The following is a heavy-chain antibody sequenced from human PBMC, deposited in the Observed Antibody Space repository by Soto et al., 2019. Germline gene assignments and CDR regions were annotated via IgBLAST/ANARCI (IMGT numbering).Heavy chain of an antibody. V-gene: IGHV3-30*18. CDR1: GFTFSSYG. D-gene: IGHD4-17*01. CDR2: ISYDGSNK. Sequence: QVQLLESGGGVVQPGRSLRLSCAASGFTFSSYGMHWVRQAPGKGLEWVAVISYDGSNKYYADSVKGRFTISRDNSKNKLYLQMISLRAEDTAVYYCAKADDYGGNSVVYWGQGTLVTVSS. J-gene: IGHJ4*02. CDR3: AKADDYGGNSVVY.